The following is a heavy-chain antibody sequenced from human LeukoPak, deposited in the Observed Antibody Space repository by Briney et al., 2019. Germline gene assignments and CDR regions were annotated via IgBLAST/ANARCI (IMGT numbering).Heavy chain of an antibody. CDR1: GGSISSSSYY. Sequence: PSQTLSLTCTVSGGSISSSSYYWGWIRQPPGKGLEWIGSIYYSGSTYYNPSLKSRVTISVDTSKNQFSLKLSSVTAADTAVYYCASQVPIAAAGTNSFDYWGQGTLVTVSS. CDR2: IYYSGST. D-gene: IGHD6-13*01. V-gene: IGHV4-39*01. CDR3: ASQVPIAAAGTNSFDY. J-gene: IGHJ4*02.